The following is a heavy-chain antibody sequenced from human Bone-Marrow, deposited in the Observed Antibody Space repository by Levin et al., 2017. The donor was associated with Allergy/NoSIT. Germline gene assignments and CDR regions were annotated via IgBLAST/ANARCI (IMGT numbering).Heavy chain of an antibody. CDR3: ARDVVMKYYMDV. V-gene: IGHV4-31*03. CDR1: GASIRSSSHY. J-gene: IGHJ6*03. CDR2: IYNTGIS. Sequence: SETLSLTCTVSGASIRSSSHYWSWIRQRPGKGLEWIGYIYNTGISSYNPSLRSRVSMSIDVSKSQFSLNLNSVTAADTAVYYCARDVVMKYYMDVWGKGTTVTVSS. D-gene: IGHD2-21*01.